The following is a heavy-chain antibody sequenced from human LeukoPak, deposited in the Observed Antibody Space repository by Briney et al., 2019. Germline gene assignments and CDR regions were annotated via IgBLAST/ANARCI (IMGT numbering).Heavy chain of an antibody. CDR3: ARDGSDYYDGSGHMGY. D-gene: IGHD3-22*01. CDR1: GYTFTGYY. V-gene: IGHV1-2*02. CDR2: INPNSGGT. J-gene: IGHJ4*02. Sequence: GASVKVSCKASGYTFTGYYMHWVRQAPGQGLEWMGWINPNSGGTNYAQKFQGRVTMTRDTSISTAYMELSRLRSDDTAVYYCARDGSDYYDGSGHMGYWGQGTLVTVSS.